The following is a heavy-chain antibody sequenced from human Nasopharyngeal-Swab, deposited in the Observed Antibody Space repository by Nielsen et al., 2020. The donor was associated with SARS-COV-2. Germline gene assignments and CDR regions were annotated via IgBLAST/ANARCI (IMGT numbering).Heavy chain of an antibody. J-gene: IGHJ6*02. CDR2: FSSSGSTI. CDR3: ARDEGARVLWFGELSTYYYYGMDV. Sequence: WISQHEGKGMEWVSYFSSSGSTIYYADSVKGRFTISRDNAKNSLYLQMNSLRTEDTAVYYCARDEGARVLWFGELSTYYYYGMDVWGQGTTVTVSS. V-gene: IGHV3-11*04. D-gene: IGHD3-10*01.